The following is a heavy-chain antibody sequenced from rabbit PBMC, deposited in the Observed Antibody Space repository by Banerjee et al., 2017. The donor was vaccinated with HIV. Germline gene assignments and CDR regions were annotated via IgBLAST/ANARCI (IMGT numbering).Heavy chain of an antibody. CDR2: IYADSNGTP. Sequence: QQLVESGGGLVKPGASLTLTCTASGFSLSSYYMCWVRQAPGKGLEWIACIYADSNGTPYYASWAKGRFTISKTSSTTVTLRVTSLTAADTATYFCARDFAGYVDFAGANLWGPGTLVTVS. V-gene: IGHV1S40*01. D-gene: IGHD6-1*01. CDR1: GFSLSSYY. CDR3: ARDFAGYVDFAGANL. J-gene: IGHJ4*01.